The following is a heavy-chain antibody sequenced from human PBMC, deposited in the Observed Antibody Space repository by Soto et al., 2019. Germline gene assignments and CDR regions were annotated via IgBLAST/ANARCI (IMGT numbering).Heavy chain of an antibody. CDR3: ARDPGPRSASIRGLGWFDP. J-gene: IGHJ5*02. CDR2: INGRSNYK. D-gene: IGHD2-2*01. V-gene: IGHV3-21*02. Sequence: EVQLVESGGGLVAPGGSLRLSCVASGFTLTAYTMNWVRQAPGTGLEWVSSINGRSNYKYYSDSVKGRFTISRDNTQNSLFLQMDSLRGDDSAVYYCARDPGPRSASIRGLGWFDPWGQGTLVTVSS. CDR1: GFTLTAYT.